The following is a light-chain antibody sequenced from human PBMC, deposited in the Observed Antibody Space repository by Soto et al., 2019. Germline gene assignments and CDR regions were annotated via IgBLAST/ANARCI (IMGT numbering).Light chain of an antibody. CDR2: DAS. J-gene: IGKJ3*01. CDR3: QQHSNWPLT. CDR1: QSVSSY. Sequence: EIVLTQSPATLSLSPGERATLSCRASQSVSSYLAGYQQKPAQAPRLLVYDASNRATGIPARFSGGGSGTDFTLTISSLEPEDFAVYYCQQHSNWPLTCGHGTKVDIK. V-gene: IGKV3-11*01.